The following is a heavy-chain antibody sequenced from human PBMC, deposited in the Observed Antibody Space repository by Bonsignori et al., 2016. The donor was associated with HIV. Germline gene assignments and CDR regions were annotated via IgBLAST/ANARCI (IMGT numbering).Heavy chain of an antibody. J-gene: IGHJ4*02. Sequence: WIRQPPGKGLEWIGEINHSGSTNYNPSLKSRVTISVDTSKNQFSLKLSSVTAADTAVYYCARSGGELMKPFDYWGQGTLVTVSS. CDR3: ARSGGELMKPFDY. CDR2: INHSGST. D-gene: IGHD1-26*01. V-gene: IGHV4-34*01.